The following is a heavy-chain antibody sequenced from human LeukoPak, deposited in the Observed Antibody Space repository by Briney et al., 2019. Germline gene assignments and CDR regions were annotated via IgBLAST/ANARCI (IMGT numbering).Heavy chain of an antibody. V-gene: IGHV3-23*01. D-gene: IGHD6-6*01. J-gene: IGHJ4*02. Sequence: PGGSLRLSCAASGFTFSSYAMSWVRQAPGKGLEWVSAISGSGGSTCYAGSVKGRFTISRDNSKNTLYLQMNSLRAEDTAVYYCANLENFPLSSSSLFDYWGQGTLVTVSS. CDR1: GFTFSSYA. CDR2: ISGSGGST. CDR3: ANLENFPLSSSSLFDY.